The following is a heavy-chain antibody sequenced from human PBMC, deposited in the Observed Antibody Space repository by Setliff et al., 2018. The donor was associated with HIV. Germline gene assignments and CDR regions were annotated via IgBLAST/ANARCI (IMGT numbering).Heavy chain of an antibody. V-gene: IGHV1-18*01. D-gene: IGHD2-2*01. Sequence: ASVKVSCKASGYTFTRYGISWVRQAPGQGLEWMGWISANNGNTKYAQRLQGRVTMTTDTSTSTAYMDLRSLRSDDTAVYFCATDVEYQVLHYYYSGMDVWGQGTTGTVSS. J-gene: IGHJ6*02. CDR2: ISANNGNT. CDR1: GYTFTRYG. CDR3: ATDVEYQVLHYYYSGMDV.